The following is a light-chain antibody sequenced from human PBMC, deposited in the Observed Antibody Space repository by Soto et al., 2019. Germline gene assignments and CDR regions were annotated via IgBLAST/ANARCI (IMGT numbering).Light chain of an antibody. CDR3: LQDINSPWT. CDR2: GAS. Sequence: AIQMTQSPSSLSASVGDRVTISCRASQGIGNALGWYQQKTGKTPKVLIYGASNLPSGVPPRFRGSGSGTDCTLAISRLQPEDSATYYCLQDINSPWTFGQGTKVDIK. J-gene: IGKJ1*01. CDR1: QGIGNA. V-gene: IGKV1-6*01.